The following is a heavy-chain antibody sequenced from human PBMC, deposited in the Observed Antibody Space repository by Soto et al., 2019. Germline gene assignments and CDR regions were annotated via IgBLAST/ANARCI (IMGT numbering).Heavy chain of an antibody. V-gene: IGHV4-34*02. Sequence: QVQLQQWGAGLLKPSETLSLTCAVYGGSFSTYYWNWIRQPPGKGLEWIGEIHDSGSTNYNPSLKSRVTISVDTSNNQFSLTLSSVSAADTAVYYCARGLRRTSSTWSGNWSDPWGQGTLVTVSS. CDR3: ARGLRRTSSTWSGNWSDP. J-gene: IGHJ5*02. CDR1: GGSFSTYY. D-gene: IGHD6-13*01. CDR2: IHDSGST.